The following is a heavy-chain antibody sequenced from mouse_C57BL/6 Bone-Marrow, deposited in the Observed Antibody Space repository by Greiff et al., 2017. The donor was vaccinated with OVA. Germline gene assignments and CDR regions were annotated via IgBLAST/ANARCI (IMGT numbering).Heavy chain of an antibody. J-gene: IGHJ2*01. D-gene: IGHD2-3*01. CDR1: GYAFSSSW. CDR2: IYPGDGDT. Sequence: VQLQQSGPELVKPGASVKISCKASGYAFSSSWMNWVKQRPGKGLEWIGRIYPGDGDTNYNGKFKGKATLTADKSSSTAYMQLSSLTSEDSAVSVCAGHEDGYYASYFDYWGQGTTLTVSA. V-gene: IGHV1-82*01. CDR3: AGHEDGYYASYFDY.